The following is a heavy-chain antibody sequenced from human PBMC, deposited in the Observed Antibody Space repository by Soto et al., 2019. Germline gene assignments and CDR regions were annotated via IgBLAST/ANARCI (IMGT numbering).Heavy chain of an antibody. V-gene: IGHV1-69*01. CDR1: GGTFSSYA. D-gene: IGHD1-26*01. J-gene: IGHJ4*02. Sequence: QVQLVQSGAEVKKPGSSVKVSCKASGGTFSSYAISWVRQAPGQGLEWMGGIIPLFGTANYAQKFQGRVTITADESTSTAYMELSSLRSEDTAVYYCARDLSEWELLGGLHYWGQGTLVTVSS. CDR3: ARDLSEWELLGGLHY. CDR2: IIPLFGTA.